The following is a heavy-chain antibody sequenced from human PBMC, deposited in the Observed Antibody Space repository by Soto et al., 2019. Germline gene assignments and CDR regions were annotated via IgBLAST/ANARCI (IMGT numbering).Heavy chain of an antibody. CDR3: ASQREYCSSTSCYGGVDY. Sequence: ASVKVSCKASGGTFSSYTISWVRQAPGQGLEWMGRIIPILGIANYAQKFQGRVTITADKSTSTAYMELSSLRSEDTAVYYCASQREYCSSTSCYGGVDYWGQGTLVTV. V-gene: IGHV1-69*02. CDR1: GGTFSSYT. CDR2: IIPILGIA. J-gene: IGHJ4*02. D-gene: IGHD2-2*01.